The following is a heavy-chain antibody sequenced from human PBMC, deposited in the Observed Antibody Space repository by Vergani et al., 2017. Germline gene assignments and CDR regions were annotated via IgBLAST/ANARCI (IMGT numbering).Heavy chain of an antibody. J-gene: IGHJ4*02. CDR2: IKSKTDGGTT. Sequence: EVQLVESGGGLVKPGGSLRLSCAASGFTFSNAWMSWVRQAPGKGLEWVGRIKSKTDGGTTDYAAPVKGRFTISRDDSKNTLYLQMNSLKTEDTAVYSCTTDPTIYKMIPMVRGGGGFVDYWGQGTLVTVSS. CDR1: GFTFSNAW. D-gene: IGHD3-10*01. V-gene: IGHV3-15*01. CDR3: TTDPTIYKMIPMVRGGGGFVDY.